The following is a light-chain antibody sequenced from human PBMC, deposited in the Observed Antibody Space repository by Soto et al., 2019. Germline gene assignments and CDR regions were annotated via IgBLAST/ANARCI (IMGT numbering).Light chain of an antibody. CDR3: LQQSSYPPLT. V-gene: IGKV1-17*01. Sequence: DIQMTQSPSSLSASVGDRVTITCRASQGIRKDLGWYQQKPGKAPKRLIYGASSLQSGVPSRFSGSGSGTEFTLTFSILQPEDFATYYCLQQSSYPPLTFGEGTKVEIK. CDR1: QGIRKD. CDR2: GAS. J-gene: IGKJ4*01.